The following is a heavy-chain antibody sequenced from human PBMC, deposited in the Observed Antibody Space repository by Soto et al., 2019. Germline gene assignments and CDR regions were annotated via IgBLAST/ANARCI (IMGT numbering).Heavy chain of an antibody. Sequence: QVQLVESGGGVVQPGRSLRLSCAASGFTFSSYAMHWVRQAPGKGLEWVAVISYDGSNKYYADSVKGRFTISRDNSKNTLYLQMNSLRAEYTAVYYCAREGTRQWFDPWGQGTLVTVSS. CDR1: GFTFSSYA. V-gene: IGHV3-30-3*01. J-gene: IGHJ5*02. D-gene: IGHD3-10*01. CDR2: ISYDGSNK. CDR3: AREGTRQWFDP.